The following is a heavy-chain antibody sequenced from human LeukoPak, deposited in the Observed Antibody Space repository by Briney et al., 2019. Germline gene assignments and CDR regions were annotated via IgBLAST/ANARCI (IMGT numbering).Heavy chain of an antibody. CDR2: MHPNSDDT. Sequence: GASVKVSCKASGYTFTNNDIHWVRQATGQGLEWLGWMHPNSDDTGYAQKFQGRVTMTRNTSISTAYMELSSLRPEDTAVYFCATDHQLLPYDAFDIWGQGTMVTVSS. CDR3: ATDHQLLPYDAFDI. CDR1: GYTFTNND. J-gene: IGHJ3*02. V-gene: IGHV1-8*01. D-gene: IGHD2-2*01.